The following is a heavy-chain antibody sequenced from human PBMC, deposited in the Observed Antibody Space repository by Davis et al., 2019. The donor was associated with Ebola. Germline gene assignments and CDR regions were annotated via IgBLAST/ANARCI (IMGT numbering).Heavy chain of an antibody. Sequence: AASVKVSCKASGYTFTTYEINWVRQATGQGLEWMGWMNPNSGDTGYAQSFQGRVTMTRNTSITTAYMELSNLRSEDTAVYYCTRSETSSGWFDPWGQGTPVTVSS. V-gene: IGHV1-8*01. J-gene: IGHJ5*02. D-gene: IGHD6-25*01. CDR2: MNPNSGDT. CDR3: TRSETSSGWFDP. CDR1: GYTFTTYE.